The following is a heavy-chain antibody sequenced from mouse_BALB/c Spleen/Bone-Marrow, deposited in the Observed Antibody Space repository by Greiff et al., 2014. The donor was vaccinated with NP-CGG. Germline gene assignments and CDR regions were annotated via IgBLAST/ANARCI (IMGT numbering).Heavy chain of an antibody. CDR2: IYPGSGST. J-gene: IGHJ3*01. CDR1: GYIFTSYW. Sequence: LQQPGSELVRPGASVKLSCKASGYIFTSYWMHWVKQRPGQGLEWIGNIYPGSGSTNYDEKFKSKATLTVDTSSSIAYMQLSSLTFEDSAVYYCTRGEWLLRFAYWGQGTLVTVSA. CDR3: TRGEWLLRFAY. V-gene: IGHV1S22*01. D-gene: IGHD2-3*01.